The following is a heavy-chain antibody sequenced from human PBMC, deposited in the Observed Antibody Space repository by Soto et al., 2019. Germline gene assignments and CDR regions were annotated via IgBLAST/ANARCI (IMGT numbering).Heavy chain of an antibody. CDR1: GGSVSSGSYY. V-gene: IGHV4-61*01. D-gene: IGHD2-2*01. CDR2: ISYSGST. CDR3: ARLYGYCIRNSCHGHYAMDV. J-gene: IGHJ6*02. Sequence: PSETLSLTCSVSGGSVSSGSYYWSWIRQPPGKGLEWIGYISYSGSTNYNPSLKSRVTISVDTSKSQFSLKLTSVTAADTAVYYCARLYGYCIRNSCHGHYAMDVWGQGTTVTAP.